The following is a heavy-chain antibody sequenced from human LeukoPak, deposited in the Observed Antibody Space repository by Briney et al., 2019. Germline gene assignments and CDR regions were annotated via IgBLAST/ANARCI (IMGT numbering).Heavy chain of an antibody. D-gene: IGHD6-19*01. CDR3: AKVRTPRRIAVAVDY. CDR1: GFTFSSYG. J-gene: IGHJ4*02. CDR2: ISYDGSNK. Sequence: GGSLRLSCAASGFTFSSYGMHWVRQAPGKGLEWVAVISYDGSNKYYADSVKGRFTISRDNSKNTLYLQMNSLRADDTAVYYCAKVRTPRRIAVAVDYWGQGTLVTVSS. V-gene: IGHV3-30*18.